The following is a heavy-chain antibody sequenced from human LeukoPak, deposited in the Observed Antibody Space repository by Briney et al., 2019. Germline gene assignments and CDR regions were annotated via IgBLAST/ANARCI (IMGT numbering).Heavy chain of an antibody. CDR3: ASSYYYDSSGSIFFDY. CDR1: GGSISSSSYY. V-gene: IGHV4-39*07. J-gene: IGHJ4*02. Sequence: SETLSLTCTVSGGSISSSSYYWGWIRQPPGKGLEWIGSIYYSGSTYYNPSLKSRVNISVDTSKNQFSLKLSSVTAADTAVYYCASSYYYDSSGSIFFDYWGQGTLVTVSS. CDR2: IYYSGST. D-gene: IGHD3-22*01.